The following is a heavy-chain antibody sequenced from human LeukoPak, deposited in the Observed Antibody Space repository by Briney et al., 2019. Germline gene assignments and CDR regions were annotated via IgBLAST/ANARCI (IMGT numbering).Heavy chain of an antibody. CDR3: ARGGPHYGDLDY. CDR1: GGSGSSGSYY. J-gene: IGHJ4*02. Sequence: SETLSLTCTVSGGSGSSGSYYWSWIRQPPGKGLEWIGYIYYSGSTNYNPSLKSRVTISVDTSKNQFSLKLSSVTAADTAVYYCARGGPHYGDLDYWGQGTLVTVSS. CDR2: IYYSGST. D-gene: IGHD4-17*01. V-gene: IGHV4-61*01.